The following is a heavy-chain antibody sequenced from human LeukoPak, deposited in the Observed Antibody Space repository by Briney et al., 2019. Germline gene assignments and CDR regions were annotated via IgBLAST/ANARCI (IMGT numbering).Heavy chain of an antibody. Sequence: GGSLRLSCAASGFTFSTYAVNWVRQAPGKGLEWVSTISGSGDSTYYADSVKGRFTISRDNAKNSLYLQMNGLRAEDTAVYYCARAYSSGWYSDYWGQGTLVTVSS. D-gene: IGHD6-19*01. CDR3: ARAYSSGWYSDY. J-gene: IGHJ4*02. CDR2: ISGSGDST. CDR1: GFTFSTYA. V-gene: IGHV3-23*01.